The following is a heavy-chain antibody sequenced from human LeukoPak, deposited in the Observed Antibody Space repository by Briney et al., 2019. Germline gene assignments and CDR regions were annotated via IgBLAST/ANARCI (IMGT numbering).Heavy chain of an antibody. V-gene: IGHV4-38-2*02. CDR2: IYHSGTT. Sequence: PSETLSLTCSVSGYSISSIYYWSWIRQPPGKGLEWIASIYHSGTTYYNPSLQSRVTISVDTSKNQFSLKLSSVTAADTAVYYCATAGYSSGWSPLGAFDIWGQGTMVTVSS. CDR3: ATAGYSSGWSPLGAFDI. CDR1: GYSISSIYY. J-gene: IGHJ3*02. D-gene: IGHD6-19*01.